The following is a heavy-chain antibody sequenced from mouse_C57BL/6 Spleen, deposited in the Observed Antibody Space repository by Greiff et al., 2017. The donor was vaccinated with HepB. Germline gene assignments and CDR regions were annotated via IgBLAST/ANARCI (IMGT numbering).Heavy chain of an antibody. D-gene: IGHD2-3*01. CDR1: GYTFTSYW. J-gene: IGHJ2*01. CDR3: ARLYDGYYNDY. Sequence: QVQLQQPGAELVMPGASVKLSCKASGYTFTSYWMHWVKQRPGQGLEWIGEIDPSDSYTNYNQKFKGKSTLTVDKSSSTAYMQLSSLTSEDSAVYYCARLYDGYYNDYWGQGTTLTVSS. V-gene: IGHV1-69*01. CDR2: IDPSDSYT.